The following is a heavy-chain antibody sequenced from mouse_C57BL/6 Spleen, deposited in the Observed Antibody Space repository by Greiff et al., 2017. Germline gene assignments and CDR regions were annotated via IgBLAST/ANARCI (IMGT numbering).Heavy chain of an antibody. CDR3: ARGKSTENHYAMDY. CDR1: GYTFTDYY. Sequence: VQLQQSGAELVRPGASVKLSCKASGYTFTDYYINWVKQRPGQGLEWIARIYPGSGNTYYNEKFKGKATLTAEKSSSTAYMQLSSLTSEDSAVYFCARGKSTENHYAMDYWGQGTSVTVSS. V-gene: IGHV1-76*01. CDR2: IYPGSGNT. D-gene: IGHD6-1*01. J-gene: IGHJ4*01.